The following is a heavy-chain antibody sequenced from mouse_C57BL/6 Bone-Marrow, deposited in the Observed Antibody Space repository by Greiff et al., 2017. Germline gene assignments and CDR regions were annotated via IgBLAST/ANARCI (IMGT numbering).Heavy chain of an antibody. V-gene: IGHV5-4*01. D-gene: IGHD2-2*01. CDR3: AREGGYGYFDY. CDR2: ISDGGSYT. CDR1: GFTFSSYA. J-gene: IGHJ2*01. Sequence: EVKLMESGGGLVKPGGSLKLSCAASGFTFSSYAMSWVRQTPEKRLEWVATISDGGSYTYYPDNVKGRFTISRDNAKNNLYLQMSHLKSEDTAMYYCAREGGYGYFDYWGQGTTLTVSS.